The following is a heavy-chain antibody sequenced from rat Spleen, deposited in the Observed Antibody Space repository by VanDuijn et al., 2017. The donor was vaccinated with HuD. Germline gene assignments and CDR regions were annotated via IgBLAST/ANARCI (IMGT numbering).Heavy chain of an antibody. V-gene: IGHV3-3*01. CDR3: ARARYNSGYFDY. CDR2: IDGEGSA. D-gene: IGHD4-3*01. J-gene: IGHJ2*01. CDR1: GFSLTSYN. Sequence: VQLKESGPGLVQPSQTLSLTCTVAGFSLTSYNVHWVRQPPGNKLEWMGFIDGEGSANYNPSLKSRISITRDTSKNQFFLQVNSVTAEDTATYYCARARYNSGYFDYWGPGVMVTVSS.